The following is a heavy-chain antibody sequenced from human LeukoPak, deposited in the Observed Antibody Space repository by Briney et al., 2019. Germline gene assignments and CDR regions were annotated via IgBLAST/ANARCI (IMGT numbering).Heavy chain of an antibody. V-gene: IGHV1-69*01. CDR2: IIPIFGTA. Sequence: GSSVKVSCKASGGTFSSYAISWVRQVPGQGLEWMGGIIPIFGTANYAQKFQGRVTITADESTSTAYMELSSLRSEDTAVYYCARDFSRNDFWSGSNWFDPWGQGTLVTVSS. D-gene: IGHD3-3*01. CDR3: ARDFSRNDFWSGSNWFDP. CDR1: GGTFSSYA. J-gene: IGHJ5*02.